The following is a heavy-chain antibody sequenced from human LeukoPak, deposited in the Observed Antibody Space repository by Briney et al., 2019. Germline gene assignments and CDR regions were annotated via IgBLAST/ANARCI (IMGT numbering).Heavy chain of an antibody. D-gene: IGHD3-22*01. CDR2: IWYDGSNK. V-gene: IGHV3-33*06. CDR3: AKDFSYYDSSRSGPDY. J-gene: IGHJ4*02. Sequence: VGSLRLSCAASGFPFSSYGMHWVRQAPGRGLEWVAIIWYDGSNKYYADSVKGRFTISRDNSKNTLYLQMNSLRAEDTAVYYCAKDFSYYDSSRSGPDYWGQGTLVTVSS. CDR1: GFPFSSYG.